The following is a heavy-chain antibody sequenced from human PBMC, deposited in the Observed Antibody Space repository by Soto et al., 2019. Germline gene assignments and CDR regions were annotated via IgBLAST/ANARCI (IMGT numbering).Heavy chain of an antibody. D-gene: IGHD6-19*01. J-gene: IGHJ5*01. CDR2: INSDGSST. Sequence: GGSLRLSCAASGFTFSSYWMHWVRQAPGKGLVWVSRINSDGSSTSYADSVRGRFTISRDNAKNTLYLQMNSLRGEDTAVYYCTRDPAPSGWFDYWGQRTLVTVSS. CDR1: GFTFSSYW. CDR3: TRDPAPSGWFDY. V-gene: IGHV3-74*01.